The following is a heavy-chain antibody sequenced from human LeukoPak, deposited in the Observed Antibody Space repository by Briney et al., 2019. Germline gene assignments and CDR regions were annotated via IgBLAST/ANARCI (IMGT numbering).Heavy chain of an antibody. J-gene: IGHJ5*02. CDR2: IYYSGST. CDR3: ARSPTNGAAGYDP. V-gene: IGHV4-59*01. D-gene: IGHD6-13*01. CDR1: GGSISSYY. Sequence: SETLSLTCTVSGGSISSYYWSWIRQPPGKGLEWIGYIYYSGSTNYYPSLKSRVTISVDTSKNQFSLKLSSVTAADTAVYYCARSPTNGAAGYDPWGQGILVTVSS.